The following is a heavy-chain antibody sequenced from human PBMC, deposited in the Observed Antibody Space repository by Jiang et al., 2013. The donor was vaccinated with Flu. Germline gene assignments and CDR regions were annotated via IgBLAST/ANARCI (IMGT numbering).Heavy chain of an antibody. CDR2: IYPGDSDT. D-gene: IGHD5-18*01. V-gene: IGHV5-51*01. J-gene: IGHJ4*02. Sequence: IIYPGDSDTRYSPSFQGQVTISADKSISTAYLQWSSLKASDTAMYYCARLSDSYGNFDYWGQGTLVTVSS. CDR3: ARLSDSYGNFDY.